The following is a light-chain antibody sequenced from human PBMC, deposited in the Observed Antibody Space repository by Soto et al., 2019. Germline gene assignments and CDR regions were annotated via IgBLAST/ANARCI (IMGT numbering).Light chain of an antibody. CDR3: TSYTNIATLV. CDR1: SSDVGGYNF. J-gene: IGLJ2*01. Sequence: QSVLTQPASVSGSPGQSITISCTGTSSDVGGYNFVSWYQHHPGKAPKLLVYDVSNRPSGVSNRFSASKSGNTASLTISGLQADDEANYYCTSYTNIATLVFGGGIKLTVL. V-gene: IGLV2-14*03. CDR2: DVS.